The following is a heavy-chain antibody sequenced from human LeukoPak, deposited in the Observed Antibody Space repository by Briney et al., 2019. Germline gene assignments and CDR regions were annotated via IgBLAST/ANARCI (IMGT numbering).Heavy chain of an antibody. Sequence: GAAVKVSCKASGYPFDNFGLTWVRQAPGQGLEWMGWISAYNGNTHYAQKFRGRLTMTTDTSTTIAYLELRSLKSDDTAVYYCARDRLGGDLTGESLYWGQGTLVTVSS. CDR3: ARDRLGGDLTGESLY. D-gene: IGHD4-17*01. CDR2: ISAYNGNT. J-gene: IGHJ4*02. V-gene: IGHV1-18*01. CDR1: GYPFDNFG.